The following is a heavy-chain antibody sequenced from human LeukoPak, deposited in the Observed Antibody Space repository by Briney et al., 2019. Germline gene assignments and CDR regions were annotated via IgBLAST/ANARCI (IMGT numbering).Heavy chain of an antibody. Sequence: SVKVSCKASGFTFTSSAMQWVRQARGQRLERIGWIVVGSGNTNYAQKFQERVTITRDMSTSTAYMELSSLRSEDTAVYYCAADRYDSSGYYHFDYWGQGTLVTVSS. CDR1: GFTFTSSA. CDR2: IVVGSGNT. CDR3: AADRYDSSGYYHFDY. D-gene: IGHD3-22*01. J-gene: IGHJ4*02. V-gene: IGHV1-58*02.